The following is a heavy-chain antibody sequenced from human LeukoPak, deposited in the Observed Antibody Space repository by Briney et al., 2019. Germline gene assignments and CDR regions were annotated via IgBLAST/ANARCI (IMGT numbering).Heavy chain of an antibody. CDR1: GYTFTGYY. J-gene: IGHJ4*02. CDR3: ASWADSEAVDY. CDR2: IIPIFGTA. V-gene: IGHV1-69*13. Sequence: SVKVSCKASGYTFTGYYMHWVRQAPGQGLEWMGGIIPIFGTANYAQKFQGRVTITADESTSTAYMELSSLRSEDTAVYYCASWADSEAVDYWGQGTLVTVSS. D-gene: IGHD2-15*01.